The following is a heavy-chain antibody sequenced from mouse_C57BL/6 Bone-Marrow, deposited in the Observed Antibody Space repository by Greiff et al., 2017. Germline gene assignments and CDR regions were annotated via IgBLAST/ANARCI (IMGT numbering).Heavy chain of an antibody. Sequence: VQLQQSGAELVKPGASVKLSCKASGYTFTSYWMQWVKQRPGQGLEWIGEIDPSDSYTNYNQKFKGKATLTVDTSSSTAYMQLSSLTSEDTAVYYCTDYYGSSGAYWGQGTLVTVSA. CDR3: TDYYGSSGAY. V-gene: IGHV1-50*01. CDR2: IDPSDSYT. D-gene: IGHD1-1*01. J-gene: IGHJ3*01. CDR1: GYTFTSYW.